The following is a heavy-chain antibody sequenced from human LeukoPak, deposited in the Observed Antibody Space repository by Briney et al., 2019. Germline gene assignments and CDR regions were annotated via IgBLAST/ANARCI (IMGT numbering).Heavy chain of an antibody. CDR1: GFTFSSYS. J-gene: IGHJ4*02. CDR2: ISSSSSYI. V-gene: IGHV3-21*01. CDR3: ARYRTHGWYEFDY. D-gene: IGHD6-19*01. Sequence: GGSLRLSCAASGFTFSSYSMNWVRQAPGKGLESVSSISSSSSYIYYADSVKGRFTVSRDNAKNSLYLQMKSLRAEDTAVYYCARYRTHGWYEFDYWGQGTLVTVS.